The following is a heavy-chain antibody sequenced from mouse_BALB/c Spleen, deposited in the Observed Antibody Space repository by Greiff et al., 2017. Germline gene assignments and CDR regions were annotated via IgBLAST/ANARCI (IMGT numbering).Heavy chain of an antibody. CDR1: GFSITSGYS. CDR2: IHYIGST. V-gene: IGHV3-1*02. CDR3: AREYGNYGFAY. J-gene: IGHJ3*01. D-gene: IGHD2-1*01. Sequence: EVQLQESGLDLVKPSQSLSLTCTVTGFSITSGYSWLWLRQVPGNNLEWMCYIHYIGSTNYNPSPKSRISFSRATSKNQFILQLNSVTTEDTATYSCAREYGNYGFAYWGQGTLVTGSA.